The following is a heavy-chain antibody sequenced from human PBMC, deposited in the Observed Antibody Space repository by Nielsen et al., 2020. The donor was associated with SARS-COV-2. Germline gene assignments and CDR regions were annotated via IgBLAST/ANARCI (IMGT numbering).Heavy chain of an antibody. CDR3: ARDVNLTGYYSY. CDR1: GYIFTSYY. D-gene: IGHD3-9*01. CDR2: INPSGGST. Sequence: ASVKVSCKASGYIFTSYYLHWVRLAPGQGLEWMGHINPSGGSTNYAQKFQGRVTMTRDTSTSTVYMELSSLRSDDTAVYYCARDVNLTGYYSYWGQGTLVTVSS. J-gene: IGHJ4*02. V-gene: IGHV1-46*01.